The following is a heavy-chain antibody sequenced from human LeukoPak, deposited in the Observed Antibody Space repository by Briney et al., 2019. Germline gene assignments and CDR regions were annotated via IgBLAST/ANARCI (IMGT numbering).Heavy chain of an antibody. J-gene: IGHJ6*03. CDR3: ARGQLVVRVGYYMDV. Sequence: GASVKVSCKASGYTFTSYDINWVRQATGQGLEWMGWMNPNSGNTGYAQKFQGRVTITRNTSISTAYMELSSLRSEDTAVYYCARGQLVVRVGYYMDVWGKGTTVTVSS. D-gene: IGHD3-22*01. CDR2: MNPNSGNT. V-gene: IGHV1-8*03. CDR1: GYTFTSYD.